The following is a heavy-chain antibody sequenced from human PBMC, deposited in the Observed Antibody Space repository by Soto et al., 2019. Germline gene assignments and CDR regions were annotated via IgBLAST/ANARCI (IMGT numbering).Heavy chain of an antibody. CDR2: IYYSGST. D-gene: IGHD4-17*01. J-gene: IGHJ4*02. CDR1: GGSISSSSYY. Sequence: QLLESGPGLVKPSETLSLTCTVSGGSISSSSYYWGWIRQPPGKGLEWIGSIYYSGSTYYNPSLKSRVTISVDTSKNQFSLKLSSVTAADTAVYYCARHGYSGYEGYDYGDYDRGYFDYWGQGTLVTVSS. CDR3: ARHGYSGYEGYDYGDYDRGYFDY. V-gene: IGHV4-39*01.